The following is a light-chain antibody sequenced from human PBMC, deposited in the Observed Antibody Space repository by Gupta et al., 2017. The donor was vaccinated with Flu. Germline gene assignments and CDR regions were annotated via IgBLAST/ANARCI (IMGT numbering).Light chain of an antibody. CDR2: NND. CDR1: SSNIGSKS. J-gene: IGLJ2*01. V-gene: IGLV1-44*01. CDR3: EAWDDSRNGPVV. Sequence: VTSSCAGSSSNIGSKSVTWYQQVPGSAPKFLIYNNDQRHPGVPDRFAGSKSGTSAALAISGLQSEEEADDYCEAWDDSRNGPVVFGGGTKLTVL.